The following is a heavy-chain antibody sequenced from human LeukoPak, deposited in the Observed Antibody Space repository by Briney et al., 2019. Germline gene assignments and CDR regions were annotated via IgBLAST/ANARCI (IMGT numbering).Heavy chain of an antibody. Sequence: ASVKVSCTASGFPSTSYAIHWVRQAPGQRLEWMGWVNADNSNTKYSQEFQGRVTITRDTSASTAYMDLNSLRSEDMAVYYCAVGDYYYDTRFDYWGQGTLVTVSS. V-gene: IGHV1-3*03. CDR2: VNADNSNT. CDR3: AVGDYYYDTRFDY. D-gene: IGHD3-22*01. CDR1: GFPSTSYA. J-gene: IGHJ4*02.